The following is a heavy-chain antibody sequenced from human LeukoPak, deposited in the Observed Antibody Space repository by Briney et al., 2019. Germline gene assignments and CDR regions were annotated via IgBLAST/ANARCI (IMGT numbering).Heavy chain of an antibody. V-gene: IGHV1-2*06. Sequence: ASVKVSCKASGSNFTDYYVHWVQQAPGQGLEWMGRVNPDTGGTNYAQKFQGRVTMTRDTSINTAYMELSRLTPDDTAIYYCARVGPTSYFDYWGQGTLVTVSS. CDR3: ARVGPTSYFDY. CDR1: GSNFTDYY. J-gene: IGHJ4*02. CDR2: VNPDTGGT.